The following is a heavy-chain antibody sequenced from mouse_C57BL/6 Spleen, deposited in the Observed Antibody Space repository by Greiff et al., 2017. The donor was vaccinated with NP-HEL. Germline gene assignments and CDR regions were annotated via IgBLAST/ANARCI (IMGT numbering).Heavy chain of an antibody. CDR1: GYTFTSYW. CDR2: IYPGSGST. V-gene: IGHV1-55*01. J-gene: IGHJ1*03. D-gene: IGHD1-1*01. Sequence: QVQLQHSGAELVKPGASVKMSCKASGYTFTSYWITWVKQRPGQGLEWIGDIYPGSGSTNYNEKFKSKATLTVDTSSSTAYMQLSSLTSEDSAVYYCARTLYYYGSSWGWYFDVWGTGTTVTVSS. CDR3: ARTLYYYGSSWGWYFDV.